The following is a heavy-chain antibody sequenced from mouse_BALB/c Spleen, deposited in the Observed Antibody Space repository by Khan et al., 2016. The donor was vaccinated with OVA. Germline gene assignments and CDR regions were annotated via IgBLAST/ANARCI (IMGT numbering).Heavy chain of an antibody. Sequence: EVQLQESGGGLVQPGGSRKLSCAASGFTFSDYGLAWVRQAPGKGPEWVAFISSLAYSIYYADTVTGRFTISRENAKNTLYLEMSSLRSEDTAMYYCGRSWAMDYWGQGTPVTVSS. CDR1: GFTFSDYG. CDR2: ISSLAYSI. V-gene: IGHV5-15*02. J-gene: IGHJ4*01. CDR3: GRSWAMDY.